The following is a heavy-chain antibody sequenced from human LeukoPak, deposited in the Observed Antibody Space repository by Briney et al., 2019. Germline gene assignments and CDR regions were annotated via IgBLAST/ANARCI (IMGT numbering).Heavy chain of an antibody. D-gene: IGHD3-10*01. CDR2: ITDSGGST. V-gene: IGHV3-23*01. Sequence: GGSLRLSCAASGFTFSSYAMSWVRQAPGKGLEWFSAITDSGGSTYHADSVKGRFTISRDNSKNTLYLQMNSLRAEDTAVYYCTTYYLLVRTFDYWGQGTLVTVSS. CDR3: TTYYLLVRTFDY. CDR1: GFTFSSYA. J-gene: IGHJ4*02.